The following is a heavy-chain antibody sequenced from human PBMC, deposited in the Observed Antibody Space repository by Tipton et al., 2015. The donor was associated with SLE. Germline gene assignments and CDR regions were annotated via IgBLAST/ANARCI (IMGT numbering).Heavy chain of an antibody. CDR3: AKDMGSGIPDLNSRYFEL. CDR1: GFTFIDYA. Sequence: SLRLSCAASGFTFIDYAMHWVRLAPGRGLEWVSGISWNGGSLGYVDSVKGRFTISRDNSKNSLYLQMNSLRPEDAALYCCAKDMGSGIPDLNSRYFELWGRGTLVTVSS. J-gene: IGHJ2*01. D-gene: IGHD6-13*01. CDR2: ISWNGGSL. V-gene: IGHV3-9*01.